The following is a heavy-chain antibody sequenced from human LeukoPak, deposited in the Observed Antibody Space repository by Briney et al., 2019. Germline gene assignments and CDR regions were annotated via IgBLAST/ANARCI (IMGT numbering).Heavy chain of an antibody. CDR1: GGSISSGSYY. J-gene: IGHJ4*02. Sequence: SQTLSLTCTVSGGSISSGSYYWSWIRQPPGKGLEWIGYIYYSGSTYHNPSLKSRVTISVDTSKNQFSLKLSSVTAADTAVYYCARGPYYYDSSGYYPFDYWGQGTLVTVSS. CDR3: ARGPYYYDSSGYYPFDY. CDR2: IYYSGST. V-gene: IGHV4-30-4*08. D-gene: IGHD3-22*01.